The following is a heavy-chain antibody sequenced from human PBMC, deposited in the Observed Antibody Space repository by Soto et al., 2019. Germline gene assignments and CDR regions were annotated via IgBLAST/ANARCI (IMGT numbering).Heavy chain of an antibody. CDR2: IYYSGST. V-gene: IGHV4-39*01. Sequence: SETLSLTCTVSGGSISSSSYYWGWIRQPPGKGLEWIGSIYYSGSTYYNPSLKSRVTISVDTSKNQFSLKLSSVTAADTAVYYCAGEDGIADHWFDPWGQGTLVTVSS. CDR3: AGEDGIADHWFDP. CDR1: GGSISSSSYY. D-gene: IGHD6-13*01. J-gene: IGHJ5*02.